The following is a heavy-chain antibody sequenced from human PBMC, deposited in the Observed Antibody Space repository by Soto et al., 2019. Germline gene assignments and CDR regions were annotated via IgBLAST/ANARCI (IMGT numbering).Heavy chain of an antibody. D-gene: IGHD3-3*01. CDR2: IKQDGSEK. V-gene: IGHV3-7*01. CDR1: GFTFSSYW. CDR3: ARVIYDFWSGYYGVSPGDY. J-gene: IGHJ4*02. Sequence: EVQLVESGGGLVQPGGSLRLSCAESGFTFSSYWMSWVRQAPGKGLEWVANIKQDGSEKYYVDSVKGRFTISRDNAKNSLYLQMNSLRAEDTAVYYCARVIYDFWSGYYGVSPGDYWGQGTLVTVSS.